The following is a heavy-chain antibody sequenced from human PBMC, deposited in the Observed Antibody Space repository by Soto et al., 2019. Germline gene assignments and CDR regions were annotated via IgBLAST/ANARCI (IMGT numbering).Heavy chain of an antibody. V-gene: IGHV3-30*18. Sequence: PVGSLRLSCAASGFTFSNYGMHWVRQTPGKGLEWVAVISNDGRNKYSADSVKGRFTISRDNSKNTLYLQMNSLRAEDTAVYYCAKDSGRGSADYYFDYWGQGTLVTVSS. CDR3: AKDSGRGSADYYFDY. J-gene: IGHJ4*02. D-gene: IGHD3-10*01. CDR1: GFTFSNYG. CDR2: ISNDGRNK.